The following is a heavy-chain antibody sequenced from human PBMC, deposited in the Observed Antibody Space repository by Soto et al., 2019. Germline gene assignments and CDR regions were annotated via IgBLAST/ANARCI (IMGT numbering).Heavy chain of an antibody. CDR2: IYPGDSDT. CDR3: ARHGIAAAGTDNWFDP. D-gene: IGHD6-13*01. V-gene: IGHV5-51*01. J-gene: IGHJ5*02. Sequence: PVASLRLSYKVSGYSFTSYWIGWVRQIPGKGLEWMGIIYPGDSDTRYSPSFQGQVTISADKSISTAYLQWSSLKASDTAMYYCARHGIAAAGTDNWFDPWGQGTLVT. CDR1: GYSFTSYW.